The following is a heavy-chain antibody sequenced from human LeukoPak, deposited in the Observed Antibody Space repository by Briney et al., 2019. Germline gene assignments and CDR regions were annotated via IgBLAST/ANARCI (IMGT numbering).Heavy chain of an antibody. CDR3: ARRMVRGVISGYGMDV. J-gene: IGHJ6*02. Sequence: SGGSLRGACAASGFTFNSYWMSWVRQAPGKGLEWVANIKQDGSEKDYVDSVKGRFTISRDNAKNSLYLQMNSLRAEDTAVYYCARRMVRGVISGYGMDVWGQGTTVTVSS. CDR2: IKQDGSEK. D-gene: IGHD3-10*01. V-gene: IGHV3-7*04. CDR1: GFTFNSYW.